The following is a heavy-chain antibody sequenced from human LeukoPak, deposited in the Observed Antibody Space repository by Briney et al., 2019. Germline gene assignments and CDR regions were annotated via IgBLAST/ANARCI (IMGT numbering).Heavy chain of an antibody. V-gene: IGHV1-24*01. CDR1: GYTLTELS. CDR2: FDPEDGET. Sequence: ASVKVSCKVSGYTLTELSMHWVRQAPGKGLEWMGGFDPEDGETIYAQKFQGRVTITADKSTSTAYMELSSVRSEDTAVYYCARDSIVGANSRFHYWGQGTLVTVSS. D-gene: IGHD1-26*01. J-gene: IGHJ4*02. CDR3: ARDSIVGANSRFHY.